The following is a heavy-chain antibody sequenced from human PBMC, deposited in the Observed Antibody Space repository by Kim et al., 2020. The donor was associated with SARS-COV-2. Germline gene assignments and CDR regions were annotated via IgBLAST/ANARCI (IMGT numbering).Heavy chain of an antibody. CDR3: ARVNGNWNPYY. D-gene: IGHD1-1*01. V-gene: IGHV3-21*01. J-gene: IGHJ4*02. CDR1: GFTFSAFD. CDR2: ISSRSSSI. Sequence: GGSLRLSCVASGFTFSAFDMNWVRQAPGKGLEWVSSISSRSSSIFYADSVKGRFTISRDDARDSLYLQMNSLTAEDTAVYYCARVNGNWNPYYWGQGTLVTVSA.